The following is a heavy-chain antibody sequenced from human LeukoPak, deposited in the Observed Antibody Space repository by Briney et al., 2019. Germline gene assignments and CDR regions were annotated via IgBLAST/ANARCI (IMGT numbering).Heavy chain of an antibody. V-gene: IGHV3-23*01. CDR1: GFTFSRYG. J-gene: IGHJ4*02. D-gene: IGHD6-13*01. CDR3: AKDFYSSTSGGFDY. Sequence: GRSLRLSCAASGFTFSRYGMHWVRQAPGKGLEWVSAVSGSGGSTYYADSVKGRFTISRDNSKNTLYLQMNSLRAEDTAVYYCAKDFYSSTSGGFDYWGQGTLVTVSS. CDR2: VSGSGGST.